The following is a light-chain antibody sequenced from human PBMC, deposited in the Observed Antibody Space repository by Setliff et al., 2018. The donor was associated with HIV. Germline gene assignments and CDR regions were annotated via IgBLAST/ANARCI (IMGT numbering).Light chain of an antibody. Sequence: QSVLTQPASVAGSPGQSITISCTGTSSDVDTYNSVSWYQQHPGRAPKLLIYDVSNRPSGVSNRFSASKSGNTASLTISGLQAEDEADYYCSSYAGSNKGVFGTGTKVTVL. CDR2: DVS. V-gene: IGLV2-14*03. CDR3: SSYAGSNKGV. J-gene: IGLJ1*01. CDR1: SSDVDTYNS.